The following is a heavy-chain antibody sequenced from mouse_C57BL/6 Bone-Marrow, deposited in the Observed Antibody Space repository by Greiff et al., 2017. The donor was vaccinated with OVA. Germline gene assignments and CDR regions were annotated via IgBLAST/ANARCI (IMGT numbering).Heavy chain of an antibody. CDR1: GYTFTSYC. CDR3: EIPYYFDY. CDR2: LYPISGNT. V-gene: IGHV1-81*01. J-gene: IGHJ2*01. Sequence: VQLQQSGAALARPGASVKLSCKASGYTFTSYCISWVKQRPGQGLEWIGELYPISGNTNYNEKFKGKATMTADKSSSTAYMQLRSLTSADSAVSFCEIPYYFDYWGQGTTLTVSA.